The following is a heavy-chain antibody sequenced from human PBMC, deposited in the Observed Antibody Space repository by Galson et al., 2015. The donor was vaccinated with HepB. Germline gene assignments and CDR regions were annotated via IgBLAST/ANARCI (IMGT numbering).Heavy chain of an antibody. J-gene: IGHJ3*01. Sequence: SVKVSCKASGYTFTTYSINWVRQAPGEGLERMGWINTDTEKPTYAQGFTGRFVFSLDTSVNTAYLEISSLQAEDSAVYFCARGGIGTGYSAYDYSPPKKYGFDLWGQGTMVTVSS. CDR2: INTDTEKP. CDR3: ARGGIGTGYSAYDYSPPKKYGFDL. D-gene: IGHD5-12*01. V-gene: IGHV7-4-1*02. CDR1: GYTFTTYS.